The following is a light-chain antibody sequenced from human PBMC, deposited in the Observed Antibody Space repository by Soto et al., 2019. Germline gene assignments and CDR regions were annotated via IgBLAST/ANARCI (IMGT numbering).Light chain of an antibody. Sequence: QSVLTQPPSGSGAPGQRVTISCTGSSSNIGAGIDVHWYQKFPGTAPKLIIYANTNRPSGVPDRFSGSKSGTSASLAITGLQAEDEADYYCQSYDNSLSGPVFGGGTKLTVL. J-gene: IGLJ2*01. CDR3: QSYDNSLSGPV. V-gene: IGLV1-40*01. CDR1: SSNIGAGID. CDR2: ANT.